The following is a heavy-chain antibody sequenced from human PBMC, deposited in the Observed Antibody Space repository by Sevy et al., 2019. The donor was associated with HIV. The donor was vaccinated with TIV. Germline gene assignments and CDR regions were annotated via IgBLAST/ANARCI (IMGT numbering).Heavy chain of an antibody. Sequence: ASVKVSCKASGYTFTSYGISWVRQAPGQGLEWMGWISAYNGNTNYAQKLQGRVTMTTDTSTRTAYTELRGLRSDDTAVYYCARRARSEWDGPAAPYYYYGMDVWGQGTTVTVSS. J-gene: IGHJ6*02. D-gene: IGHD2-2*01. V-gene: IGHV1-18*01. CDR3: ARRARSEWDGPAAPYYYYGMDV. CDR1: GYTFTSYG. CDR2: ISAYNGNT.